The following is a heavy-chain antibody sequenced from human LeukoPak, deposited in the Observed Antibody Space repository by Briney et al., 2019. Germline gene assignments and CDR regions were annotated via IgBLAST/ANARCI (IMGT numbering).Heavy chain of an antibody. J-gene: IGHJ3*02. V-gene: IGHV3-30-3*01. CDR3: ARGRTGTLGDAFDI. Sequence: GGSLRLSCAASGFTFSSYAMHWVRQAPGKGLEWVAVISYDGSNKYYADSVKGRFTISRDNSKNSLYLQMNSLRAEDTALYHCARGRTGTLGDAFDIWGQGTMVTVSS. CDR1: GFTFSSYA. CDR2: ISYDGSNK.